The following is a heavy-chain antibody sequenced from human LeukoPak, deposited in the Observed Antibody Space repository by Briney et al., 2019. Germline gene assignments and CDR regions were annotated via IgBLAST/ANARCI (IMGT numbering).Heavy chain of an antibody. Sequence: HTGGSLRLSCAASGFTFSSYAMHWVRQAPGKGLEYVSAIGSNGGSTYYANSVKGRFTISRDNSKNTLYLQMGSLRAEDMAVYYCARAGMVRGVSMDVWGKGTTVTVSS. CDR2: IGSNGGST. V-gene: IGHV3-64*01. D-gene: IGHD3-10*01. CDR1: GFTFSSYA. J-gene: IGHJ6*04. CDR3: ARAGMVRGVSMDV.